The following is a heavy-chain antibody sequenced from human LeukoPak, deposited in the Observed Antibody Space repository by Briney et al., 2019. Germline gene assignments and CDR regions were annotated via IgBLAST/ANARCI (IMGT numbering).Heavy chain of an antibody. V-gene: IGHV5-51*01. J-gene: IGHJ6*03. CDR2: IYPGDSDT. CDR1: GYSFTSYW. D-gene: IGHD2-15*01. CDR3: ARFGYCSGGSCRGSYYYYMDV. Sequence: GESLKISCKGSGYSFTSYWIGWVRQMPGKGLEWMGIIYPGDSDTRYSPSFQGQVTISADKSISTAYLQWSSLKASDTAMYYCARFGYCSGGSCRGSYYYYMDVWGKGTTVTISS.